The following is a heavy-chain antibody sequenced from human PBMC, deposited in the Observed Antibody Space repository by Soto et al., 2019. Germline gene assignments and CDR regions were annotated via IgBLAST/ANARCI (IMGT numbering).Heavy chain of an antibody. V-gene: IGHV3-11*06. CDR2: ISSSSSYT. CDR1: GFTLSEYY. CDR3: ARYKTGRTAGNDY. J-gene: IGHJ4*02. D-gene: IGHD1-1*01. Sequence: GGSLRLSCAATGFTLSEYYMSWIRHAPGKGLEWVSYISSSSSYTNYADSVKGRFTISRDNAKNSLYLQMNSLRAEDTAVYYCARYKTGRTAGNDYWGQGTLVTVSS.